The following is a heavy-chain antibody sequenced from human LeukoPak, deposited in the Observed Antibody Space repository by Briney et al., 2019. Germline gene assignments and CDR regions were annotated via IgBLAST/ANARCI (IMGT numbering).Heavy chain of an antibody. D-gene: IGHD3-22*01. CDR2: INHSGST. CDR3: ARGIRITMIVVVITTGLYYFDY. CDR1: GGSISSSSYY. V-gene: IGHV4-39*07. J-gene: IGHJ4*02. Sequence: SETLSLTCTVSGGSISSSSYYWGWIRQPPGKGLEWIGEINHSGSTNYNPSLKSRVTISVDTSKNQFSLKLSSVTAADTAVYYCARGIRITMIVVVITTGLYYFDYWGQGTLVTVSS.